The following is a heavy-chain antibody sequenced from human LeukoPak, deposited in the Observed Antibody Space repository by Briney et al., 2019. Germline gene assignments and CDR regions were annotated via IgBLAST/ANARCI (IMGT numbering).Heavy chain of an antibody. CDR3: ARAYNWKLDP. V-gene: IGHV3-74*03. Sequence: GGSLRLSCAASGFTIGSHLMYWVRQPPGKGLVWVSRIISDGTTTYADSVKGRFTISRDNAKNTLYLEMNGLRAEDTALYYCARAYNWKLDPWGQGTLVTVSS. D-gene: IGHD1-20*01. J-gene: IGHJ5*02. CDR2: IISDGTT. CDR1: GFTIGSHL.